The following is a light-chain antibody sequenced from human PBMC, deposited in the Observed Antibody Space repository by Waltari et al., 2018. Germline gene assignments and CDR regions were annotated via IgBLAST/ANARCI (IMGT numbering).Light chain of an antibody. CDR2: DVS. CDR3: SSYTTSGTL. J-gene: IGLJ1*01. V-gene: IGLV2-14*03. Sequence: QSALTQPASVSGSPGQSIAISCTGTTSDVGGYDYVSWYQPHPGKAPKLMIYDVSNRPSGVSHRFSGSKSGNTASLTISGLQAEDEADYYCSSYTTSGTLFGTGTKVTVL. CDR1: TSDVGGYDY.